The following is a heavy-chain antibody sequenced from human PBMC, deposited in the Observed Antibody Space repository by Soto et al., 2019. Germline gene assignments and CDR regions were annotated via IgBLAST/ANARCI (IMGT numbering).Heavy chain of an antibody. J-gene: IGHJ4*02. V-gene: IGHV4-30-2*01. CDR2: SYHSGTT. D-gene: IGHD2-15*01. CDR3: ATVIPATRYFAY. CDR1: GGSIGNDDYS. Sequence: SETLSLTCTVSGGSIGNDDYSWSWVRQPPGKGLEWIGYSYHSGTTYYNPSLTSRVTISVDGSNNQFSLKLTSMTAAATPVYYCATVIPATRYFAYWGQGILVTVSS.